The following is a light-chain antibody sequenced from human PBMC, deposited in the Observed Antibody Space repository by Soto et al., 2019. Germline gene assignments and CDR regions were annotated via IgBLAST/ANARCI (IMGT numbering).Light chain of an antibody. CDR1: QTVSSN. CDR3: QQYSNWPPLT. Sequence: EIMMTQSPATLSVSPGERAALSCRASQTVSSNLAWYQQKPGQAPRLLIYGASTRAIGIPARFSGSGSGTEFTLTISSLQSEDFAVYYCQQYSNWPPLTFGGGTKVEIK. CDR2: GAS. V-gene: IGKV3-15*01. J-gene: IGKJ4*01.